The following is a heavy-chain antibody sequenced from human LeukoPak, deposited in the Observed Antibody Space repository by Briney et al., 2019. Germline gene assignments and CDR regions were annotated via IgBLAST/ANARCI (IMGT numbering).Heavy chain of an antibody. CDR3: ATVQYSSSWQPDY. V-gene: IGHV1-24*01. D-gene: IGHD6-13*01. Sequence: ASVKVSCKVSGYTLTELSMHWVRQAPGKGLEWMGGFDPEDGETIYAQRFQGRVTMTEDTSTDTAYMELSSLRSEDTAVYYCATVQYSSSWQPDYWGQGTLVTVSS. CDR2: FDPEDGET. CDR1: GYTLTELS. J-gene: IGHJ4*02.